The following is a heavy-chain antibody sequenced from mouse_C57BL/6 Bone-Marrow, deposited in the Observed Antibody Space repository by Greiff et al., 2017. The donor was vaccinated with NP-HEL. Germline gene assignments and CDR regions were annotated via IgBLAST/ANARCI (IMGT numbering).Heavy chain of an antibody. CDR1: GFTFSDYY. Sequence: EVKLMESGGGLVQPGGSLKLSCAASGFTFSDYYMYWVRQTPEKRLEWVAYISNGGGSTYYPDTVKGRFTISRDNAKNTLYLQMSRLKSEDTAMYYCARQTYYYGSDYYAMDYWGQGTSVTVSS. CDR3: ARQTYYYGSDYYAMDY. J-gene: IGHJ4*01. CDR2: ISNGGGST. D-gene: IGHD1-1*01. V-gene: IGHV5-12*01.